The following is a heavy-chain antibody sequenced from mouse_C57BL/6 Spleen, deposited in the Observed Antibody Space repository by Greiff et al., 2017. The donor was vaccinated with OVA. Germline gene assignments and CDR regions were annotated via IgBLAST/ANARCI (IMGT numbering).Heavy chain of an antibody. CDR1: GFTFSDYG. V-gene: IGHV5-17*01. J-gene: IGHJ2*01. CDR2: ISSGSSTI. D-gene: IGHD4-1*01. CDR3: ARRNAGSYYFDY. Sequence: EVKVVESGGGLVKPGGSLKLSCAASGFTFSDYGMHWVRQAPEKGLEWVAYISSGSSTIYYADTVKGRFTISRDNAKNTLFLQMTSLRSEDTAMYYCARRNAGSYYFDYWGQGTTLTVSS.